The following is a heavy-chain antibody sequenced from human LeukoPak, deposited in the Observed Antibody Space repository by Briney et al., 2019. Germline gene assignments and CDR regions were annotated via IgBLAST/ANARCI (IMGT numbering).Heavy chain of an antibody. Sequence: SVKVSCKASGFTFTSSAVQWVRQAGGQRLEWIGWIVVGSGNTNYAQKFQERVTITRDMSTSTAYMELSSLRSEDTAVYYCAAGRLIGYCSSTSCSPPGYYGMDVWGQGTTVTVSS. D-gene: IGHD2-2*01. CDR3: AAGRLIGYCSSTSCSPPGYYGMDV. V-gene: IGHV1-58*01. CDR2: IVVGSGNT. J-gene: IGHJ6*02. CDR1: GFTFTSSA.